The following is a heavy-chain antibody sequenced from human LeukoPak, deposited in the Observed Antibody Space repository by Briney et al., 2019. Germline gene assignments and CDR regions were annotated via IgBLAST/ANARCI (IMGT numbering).Heavy chain of an antibody. CDR2: IDPNSGDT. Sequence: GASVNVSCKASGSSFTRYFIHWVRQAPGHELEWMGCIDPNSGDTKYAQKFQGRVSMPRDTSTRTAYMELSRLRSDDTAVYLCARSGGTGYSLDYWGQGTLVTVSS. CDR3: ARSGGTGYSLDY. J-gene: IGHJ4*02. D-gene: IGHD3-9*01. CDR1: GSSFTRYF. V-gene: IGHV1-2*02.